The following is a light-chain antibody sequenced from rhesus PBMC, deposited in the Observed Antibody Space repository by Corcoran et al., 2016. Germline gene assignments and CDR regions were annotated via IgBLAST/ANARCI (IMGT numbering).Light chain of an antibody. J-gene: IGKJ2*01. Sequence: DIQMTQSPSSLSASVGDRVTITCRARQGINNNLSWYQQKPGKAPKPLVYYASRLETGVPSRFSGSGSGTDYTLTISSLQPEDIATYYCQQYNNSPYSFGQGTKVEI. CDR1: QGINNN. CDR3: QQYNNSPYS. V-gene: IGKV1-66*01. CDR2: YAS.